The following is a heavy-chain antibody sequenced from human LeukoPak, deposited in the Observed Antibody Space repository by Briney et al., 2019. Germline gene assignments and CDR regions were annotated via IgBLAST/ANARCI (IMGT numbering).Heavy chain of an antibody. V-gene: IGHV1-8*01. J-gene: IGHJ6*02. D-gene: IGHD4-17*01. CDR1: GYTFTSYD. CDR2: MNPNSGNT. CDR3: ATAVTTWIGYYYYGMDV. Sequence: ASVKASCKASGYTFTSYDINWVRQATGQGLEWMGWMNPNSGNTGYAQKFQGRVTMTRNTSISTAYMELSSLRSEDTAVYYCATAVTTWIGYYYYGMDVWGQGTTVTVSS.